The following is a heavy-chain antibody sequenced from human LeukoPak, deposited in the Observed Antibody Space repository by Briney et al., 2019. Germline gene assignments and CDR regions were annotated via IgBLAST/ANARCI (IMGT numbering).Heavy chain of an antibody. D-gene: IGHD4-23*01. V-gene: IGHV1-18*01. CDR1: GYTFTSYG. Sequence: PAASVKVSCKASGYTFTSYGISWVRQAPGQGLEWMGWISAYNGNTNYAQKLQGRATMTTDTSTSTAYMELRSLRSDDTAVYYCPRYGGNYLLLYYGMDVWGQGTTVTVSS. CDR3: PRYGGNYLLLYYGMDV. CDR2: ISAYNGNT. J-gene: IGHJ6*02.